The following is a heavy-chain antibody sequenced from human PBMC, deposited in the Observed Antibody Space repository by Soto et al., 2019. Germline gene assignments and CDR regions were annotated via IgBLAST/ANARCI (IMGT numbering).Heavy chain of an antibody. CDR1: GFSLSTSGVG. CDR3: AHSREAAAPSSSMWFQH. CDR2: IYWNDDK. Sequence: SGPTLVNPTQTLTLTCTFSGFSLSTSGVGVGWIRQPRGKALEWLALIYWNDDKRYSPSLKSRLTITKDTSKNQVVLTMTNMDPVDTATYYCAHSREAAAPSSSMWFQHWGQGTLVTVSS. J-gene: IGHJ1*01. D-gene: IGHD6-13*01. V-gene: IGHV2-5*01.